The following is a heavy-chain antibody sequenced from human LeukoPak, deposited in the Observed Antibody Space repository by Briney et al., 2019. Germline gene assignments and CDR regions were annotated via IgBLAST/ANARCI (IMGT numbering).Heavy chain of an antibody. J-gene: IGHJ4*02. V-gene: IGHV1-69*04. CDR2: IIPILNIT. CDR1: RGTFSKYA. Sequence: PVKVSCKASRGTFSKYAISWVRQAPGQGLEWMGRIIPILNITHYAQKFKGRVTIAADKSTSTAYMELSSLRSEDTAMYYCARDDDRAREIDYWGQGTLVTVSS. CDR3: ARDDDRAREIDY. D-gene: IGHD3-22*01.